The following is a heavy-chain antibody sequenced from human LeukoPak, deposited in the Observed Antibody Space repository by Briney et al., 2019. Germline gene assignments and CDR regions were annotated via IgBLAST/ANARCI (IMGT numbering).Heavy chain of an antibody. CDR1: GFTFSSYG. J-gene: IGHJ4*02. D-gene: IGHD5-24*01. CDR3: AKPNQEMATTPDY. CDR2: ISYDGSNK. V-gene: IGHV3-30*18. Sequence: GGSLRLPCAAYGFTFSSYGMHWVRQAPGKGLEWVAVISYDGSNKFYADYVKGRFTISRDNSKNTLYLQMNSLRAEDTAVYYCAKPNQEMATTPDYWGQGTLVTVSS.